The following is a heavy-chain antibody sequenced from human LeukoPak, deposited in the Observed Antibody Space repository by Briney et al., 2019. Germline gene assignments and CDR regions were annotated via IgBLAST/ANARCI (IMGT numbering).Heavy chain of an antibody. D-gene: IGHD2-15*01. J-gene: IGHJ2*01. CDR2: INHSGST. V-gene: IGHV4-34*01. Sequence: PSETLSLTCAVYGGSFSGYYWSWIRQPPWKGLEWIGEINHSGSTNYNPSLKSRVTISVDTSKNQFSLKLSSVTAADTAVYYCARGGRSLVAAQFDLWGRGTLVTVSS. CDR3: ARGGRSLVAAQFDL. CDR1: GGSFSGYY.